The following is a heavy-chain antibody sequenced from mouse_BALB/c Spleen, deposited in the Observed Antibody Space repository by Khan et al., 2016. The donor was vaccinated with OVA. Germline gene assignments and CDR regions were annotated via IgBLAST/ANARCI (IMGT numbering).Heavy chain of an antibody. Sequence: QVQLQQSGAEPVKPGASLNLSCKASGYAFTSYWMHWVKQRPGQGLEWIGYINPSNGRTDQNEKFKRKATLTVDKSSSTVYMQLSSLTSEDSAVYYCGRGGYGSLAYWGQGTLVTVSA. V-gene: IGHV1S81*02. CDR3: GRGGYGSLAY. CDR2: INPSNGRT. D-gene: IGHD2-10*02. J-gene: IGHJ3*01. CDR1: GYAFTSYW.